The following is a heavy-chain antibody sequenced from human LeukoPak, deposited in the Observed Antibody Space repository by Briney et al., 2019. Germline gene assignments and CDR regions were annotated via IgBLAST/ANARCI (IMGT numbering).Heavy chain of an antibody. CDR1: GFSFSSCW. D-gene: IGHD3-9*01. V-gene: IGHV3-7*03. J-gene: IGHJ4*02. CDR2: MRPDGSEK. Sequence: GGSLRLSCAASGFSFSSCWMSWVRQAPGKGLEWVANMRPDGSEKYYVDSVKGRFIISRGNAKNSLYLQMNSLRVEDTAVYYCARDSGYRDYWGQGTAVTVSS. CDR3: ARDSGYRDY.